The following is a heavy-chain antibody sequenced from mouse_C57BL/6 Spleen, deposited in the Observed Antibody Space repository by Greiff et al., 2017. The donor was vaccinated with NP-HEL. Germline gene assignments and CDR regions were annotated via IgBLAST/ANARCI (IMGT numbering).Heavy chain of an antibody. Sequence: VHVKQSGAELVRPGASVKLSCTASGFNIKDDYMHWVKQRPEQGLEWIGWIDPENGDTEYASKFQGKATITADTSSNTAYLQLSSLTSEDTAVYYCTTWLTGTDYWGQGTTLTVSS. CDR1: GFNIKDDY. CDR3: TTWLTGTDY. J-gene: IGHJ2*01. D-gene: IGHD4-1*01. V-gene: IGHV14-4*01. CDR2: IDPENGDT.